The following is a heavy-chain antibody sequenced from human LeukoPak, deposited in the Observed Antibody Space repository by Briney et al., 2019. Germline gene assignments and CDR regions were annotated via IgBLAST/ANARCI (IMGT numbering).Heavy chain of an antibody. CDR1: EFTFSSYA. CDR3: ASGYCSGGSCPLVY. D-gene: IGHD2-15*01. J-gene: IGHJ4*02. Sequence: GGSLRLSCTVSEFTFSSYAMHWVRQAPGKGLEYVSAISSNGGSTYYADSVKGRFTISRDNSKNTLYLQMGSLRAEDMAVYYCASGYCSGGSCPLVYWGQGTLVTVSS. CDR2: ISSNGGST. V-gene: IGHV3-64*02.